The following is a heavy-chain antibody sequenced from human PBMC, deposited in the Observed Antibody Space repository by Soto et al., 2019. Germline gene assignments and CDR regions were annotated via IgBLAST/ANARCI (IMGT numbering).Heavy chain of an antibody. V-gene: IGHV4-4*02. Sequence: SETLSLTCAVSGGSISSSNWWSWVRQPPGKGPEWIGEIYHSGSTNYNPSLKSRVTISVDKSKNQFSLKLSSVTAADTAVYYWAGIHITMVGGVSMLCYYSGLTLWANRTTFP. CDR1: GGSISSSNW. CDR3: AGIHITMVGGVSMLCYYSGLTL. CDR2: IYHSGST. D-gene: IGHD3-10*01. J-gene: IGHJ6*03.